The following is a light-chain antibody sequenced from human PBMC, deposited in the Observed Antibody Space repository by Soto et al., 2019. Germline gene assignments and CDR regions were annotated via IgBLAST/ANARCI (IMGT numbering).Light chain of an antibody. CDR1: QNIDSW. J-gene: IGKJ3*01. CDR2: DAS. CDR3: QQYNSYPYS. Sequence: DIQVTQSPSTLSASVGVRVTISCRASQNIDSWLAWYQQKPGKAPKLLIYDASSLESGVPSRFSGSGSGTEFTLTISSLQPDDFATYYCQQYNSYPYSFGPGTKVDIK. V-gene: IGKV1-5*01.